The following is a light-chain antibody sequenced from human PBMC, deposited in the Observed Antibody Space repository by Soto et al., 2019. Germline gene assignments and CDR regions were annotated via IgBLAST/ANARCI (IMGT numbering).Light chain of an antibody. CDR3: CSYAGSPYV. J-gene: IGLJ1*01. Sequence: LTQPRSVCGSPGQSVTISCTGTSSDVGGYNYVSWYQQHPGKAPKLMIYDVSKRPSGVPDRFSGSKSGNTASLTISGLQAEDEADYYCCSYAGSPYVFGTGTKVTVL. V-gene: IGLV2-11*01. CDR2: DVS. CDR1: SSDVGGYNY.